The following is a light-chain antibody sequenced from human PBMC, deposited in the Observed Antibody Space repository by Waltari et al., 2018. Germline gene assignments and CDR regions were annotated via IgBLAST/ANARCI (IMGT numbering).Light chain of an antibody. CDR2: GAS. CDR3: QQLGAYPIT. Sequence: DIQLTQSPSFLSASVGDRVTITCRASQGISSYLSWYQQKPGKAPKLLIYGASTLQSAIPSRFSGIGSGTTFTLTISSLQPEDSATYYCQQLGAYPITFGQGTRLETK. J-gene: IGKJ5*01. V-gene: IGKV1-9*01. CDR1: QGISSY.